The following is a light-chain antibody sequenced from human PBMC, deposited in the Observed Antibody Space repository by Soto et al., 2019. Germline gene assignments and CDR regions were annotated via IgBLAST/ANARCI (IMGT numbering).Light chain of an antibody. CDR2: EVS. CDR1: SSDVGGYNY. J-gene: IGLJ7*01. V-gene: IGLV2-14*01. CDR3: SSYTTISTWV. Sequence: QSALTQPASVSGSPGQSFTISCTGTSSDVGGYNYVSWYQHYPGKAPKLVIYEVSNRPSGVSRRFSGSKSGYTASLTISGLQAEDEGDYYCSSYTTISTWVFGGGTQLTVL.